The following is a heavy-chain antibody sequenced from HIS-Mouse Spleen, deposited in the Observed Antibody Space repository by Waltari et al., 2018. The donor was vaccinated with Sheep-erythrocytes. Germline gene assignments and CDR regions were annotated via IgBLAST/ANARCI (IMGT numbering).Heavy chain of an antibody. V-gene: IGHV4-39*07. Sequence: QLQLQESGPGLVKPSETLSLTCTVSGGSISSSSYYWGWIRQPPGKGLEWIGSIYYSGSTYYNPSLKCRVTISVDTSKNQFSLKLSSVTAADTAVYYCARTLLASGWRRLYYYGMDVWGQGTTVTVSS. CDR1: GGSISSSSYY. J-gene: IGHJ6*02. CDR2: IYYSGST. D-gene: IGHD5-12*01. CDR3: ARTLLASGWRRLYYYGMDV.